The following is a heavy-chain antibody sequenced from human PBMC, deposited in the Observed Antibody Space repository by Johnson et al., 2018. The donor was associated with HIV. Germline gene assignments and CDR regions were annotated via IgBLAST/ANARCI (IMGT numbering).Heavy chain of an antibody. CDR1: GFTFDDYG. D-gene: IGHD3-3*01. Sequence: VQLVESGGSVVRRGGSLRLSCAASGFTFDDYGMSWVRQAPGKGLEWVSGIGTAGDTYYADSLKGRFTISREDAKNSLYLQMNSLRAGDTAVYYCARGGSHITIFGVDINMCAFDIWGQGTMVTVSS. CDR3: ARGGSHITIFGVDINMCAFDI. V-gene: IGHV3-13*01. CDR2: IGTAGDT. J-gene: IGHJ3*02.